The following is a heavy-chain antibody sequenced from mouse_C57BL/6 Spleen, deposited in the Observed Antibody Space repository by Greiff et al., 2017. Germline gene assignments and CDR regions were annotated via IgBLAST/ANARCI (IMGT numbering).Heavy chain of an antibody. CDR1: GFTFSDYG. J-gene: IGHJ4*01. Sequence: EVQLVESGGGLVKPGGSLKLSCAASGFTFSDYGMHWVRQAPEKGLEWVAYISSGSSTIYYEDKVKGRFTISRDNAKNTLFLQMTSLRSEDTAMYYCAWRITTDSYWAMDDWGQGTSVTVSS. CDR3: AWRITTDSYWAMDD. D-gene: IGHD1-1*01. V-gene: IGHV5-17*01. CDR2: ISSGSSTI.